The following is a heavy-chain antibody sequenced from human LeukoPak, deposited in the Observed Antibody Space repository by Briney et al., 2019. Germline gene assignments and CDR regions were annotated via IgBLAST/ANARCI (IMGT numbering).Heavy chain of an antibody. CDR2: IKHDGSEK. CDR3: ATDRGWRTSGYYLYYFEY. Sequence: PGGSLRLSCAASGFIFTGYFMSWVRQAPGKGLEWVASIKHDGSEKYYVDSVRGRFTISRDNTKSLLYLQMSSLRAEDTAVYYCATDRGWRTSGYYLYYFEYWGQGTLVTFSS. J-gene: IGHJ4*02. V-gene: IGHV3-7*01. CDR1: GFIFTGYF. D-gene: IGHD3-3*01.